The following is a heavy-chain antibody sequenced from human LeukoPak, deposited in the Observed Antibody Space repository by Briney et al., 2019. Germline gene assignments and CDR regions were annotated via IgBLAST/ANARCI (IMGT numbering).Heavy chain of an antibody. CDR2: INPNSGGT. CDR3: ARGEYSWNQYNWFDP. CDR1: GYTFTGYY. D-gene: IGHD1-20*01. V-gene: IGHV1-2*02. J-gene: IGHJ5*02. Sequence: ASVKVSCKSSGYTFTGYYMHWVRQAPGQGLEWMGWINPNSGGTNYAQKFQGRVTMTRDTSISTAYMELSRLRSDDTAVYYCARGEYSWNQYNWFDPWGQGTLVTVSS.